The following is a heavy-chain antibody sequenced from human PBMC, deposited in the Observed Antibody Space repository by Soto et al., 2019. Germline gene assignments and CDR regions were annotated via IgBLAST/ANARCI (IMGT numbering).Heavy chain of an antibody. CDR2: INPSGGST. CDR1: GYTFTGYY. D-gene: IGHD1-7*01. CDR3: ARNLNITGTTRWLNWFDP. J-gene: IGHJ5*02. Sequence: ASVKVSCKASGYTFTGYYMHWVRQAPGQGLEWMGIINPSGGSTSYAQKFQGRVTMTRDTSTSTVYMELSSLRSEDTAVYYCARNLNITGTTRWLNWFDPWGQGTLVTVSS. V-gene: IGHV1-46*03.